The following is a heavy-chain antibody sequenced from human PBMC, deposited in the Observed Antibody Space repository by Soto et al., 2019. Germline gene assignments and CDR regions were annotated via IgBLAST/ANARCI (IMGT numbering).Heavy chain of an antibody. D-gene: IGHD3-10*01. CDR1: GGSFSGYY. V-gene: IGHV4-34*01. CDR2: INHSGST. Sequence: NPSETLSLTCAVYGGSFSGYYWSWIRQPPGKGLEWIGEINHSGSTNYNPSLKSRVTISVDTSKNQFSLKLSSVTAADTAVYYCAGVFTPIYYGSGTYYYGMDVWGQGTTVTVSS. J-gene: IGHJ6*02. CDR3: AGVFTPIYYGSGTYYYGMDV.